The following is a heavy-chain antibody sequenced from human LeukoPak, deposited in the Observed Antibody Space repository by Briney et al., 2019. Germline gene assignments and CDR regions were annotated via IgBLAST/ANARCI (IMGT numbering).Heavy chain of an antibody. D-gene: IGHD6-13*01. V-gene: IGHV4-38-2*01. CDR3: ARHNLAAAGLYYFDY. CDR2: IYHSGST. Sequence: SETLSLTCAVSGYSISSGYYWGWIRQPPGKGLEWIGNIYHSGSTYYNPSLKSRVTISVDTSKNQFSLKLSSVTAADTAVYYCARHNLAAAGLYYFDYWGQGTLVTVSS. CDR1: GYSISSGYY. J-gene: IGHJ4*02.